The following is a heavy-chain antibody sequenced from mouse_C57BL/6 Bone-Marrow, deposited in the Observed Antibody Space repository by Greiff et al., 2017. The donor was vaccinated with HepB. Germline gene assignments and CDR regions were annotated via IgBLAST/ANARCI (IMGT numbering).Heavy chain of an antibody. CDR2: IYPGNSDT. V-gene: IGHV1-5*01. CDR3: TLYYYGSSPYYYAMDY. D-gene: IGHD1-1*01. J-gene: IGHJ4*01. CDR1: GYTFTSYW. Sequence: EVKLVESGTVLARPGASVKMSCKTSGYTFTSYWMHWVKQRPGQGLEWIGAIYPGNSDTSYNQKFKGKAKLTAVTSASTAYMELSSLTNEDSAVYYCTLYYYGSSPYYYAMDYWGQGTSVTVSS.